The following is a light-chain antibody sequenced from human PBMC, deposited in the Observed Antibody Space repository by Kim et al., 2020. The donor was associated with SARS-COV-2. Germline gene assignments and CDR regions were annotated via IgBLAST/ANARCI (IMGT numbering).Light chain of an antibody. Sequence: LAPGERASLSCRASQSVSSGYLAWYQQKPGQAPRLLIYGASSRATSIPDRFSGSGSGTDFTLTISRLEPEDFAVYYCQQYGSSPYTFGQGTKLEI. CDR2: GAS. CDR1: QSVSSGY. V-gene: IGKV3-20*01. J-gene: IGKJ2*01. CDR3: QQYGSSPYT.